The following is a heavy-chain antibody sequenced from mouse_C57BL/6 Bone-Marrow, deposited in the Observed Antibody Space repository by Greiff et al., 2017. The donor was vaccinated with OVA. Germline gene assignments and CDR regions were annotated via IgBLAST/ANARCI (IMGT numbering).Heavy chain of an antibody. CDR3: AKGRVGRYFDY. V-gene: IGHV1-74*01. CDR1: GYTFTSYW. D-gene: IGHD4-1*01. J-gene: IGHJ2*01. Sequence: QVQLQQPGAELVKPGASVKLSCKASGYTFTSYWMHWVKQRPGQGLEWIGRINPTDSDTNYNQKFKGNATLTVDKSSSTAYMQLSSLTSEDSAVCYCAKGRVGRYFDYWGRGTTLTVAS. CDR2: INPTDSDT.